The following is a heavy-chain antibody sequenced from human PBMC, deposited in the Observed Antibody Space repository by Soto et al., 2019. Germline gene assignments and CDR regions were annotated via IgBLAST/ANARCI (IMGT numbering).Heavy chain of an antibody. CDR1: GFTFSSYA. CDR2: ISGSGGST. D-gene: IGHD2-2*01. CDR3: AEDQLSQLGIFDY. J-gene: IGHJ4*02. Sequence: GGSLRLSCAASGFTFSSYAMSWVRQAPGKGLEWVSAISGSGGSTYYADSVKGRFTISRDNSKNTLYLQMNSLRAEDTAVYYCAEDQLSQLGIFDYWGQGTLVTVSS. V-gene: IGHV3-23*01.